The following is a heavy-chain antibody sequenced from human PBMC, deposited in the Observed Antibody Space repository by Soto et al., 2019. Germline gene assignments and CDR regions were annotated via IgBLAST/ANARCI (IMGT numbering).Heavy chain of an antibody. Sequence: QVQLVQSGAEVKRPGSSVKVSCKASGGILSSYAISWLRQAPGQGLGWMGAVIPVLGQAYYAQALQDRVTMTADESTRTAYMELSSLTSEDTGVYFCARVGGVVAPPGADYWGQGTLVTVSS. V-gene: IGHV1-69*01. CDR1: GGILSSYA. CDR2: VIPVLGQA. J-gene: IGHJ4*02. CDR3: ARVGGVVAPPGADY. D-gene: IGHD2-15*01.